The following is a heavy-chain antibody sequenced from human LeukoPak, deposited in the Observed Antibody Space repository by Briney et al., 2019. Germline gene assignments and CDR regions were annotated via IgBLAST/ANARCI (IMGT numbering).Heavy chain of an antibody. Sequence: GGSLRLSCAASGFTFPNAWMTWVRQAPGKGLEWVGRIISRAAGGATDYAAAVKGRFTISRDDSTETVFLHMDTLKTEDTAVYYCTTGLDIIVVDQLVPFDFWGQGTLVTVSS. V-gene: IGHV3-15*01. CDR2: IISRAAGGAT. CDR1: GFTFPNAW. CDR3: TTGLDIIVVDQLVPFDF. J-gene: IGHJ4*02. D-gene: IGHD2-15*01.